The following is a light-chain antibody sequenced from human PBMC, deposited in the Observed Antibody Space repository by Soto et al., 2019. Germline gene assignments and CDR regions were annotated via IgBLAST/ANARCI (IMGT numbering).Light chain of an antibody. J-gene: IGKJ4*01. CDR1: QSISSW. CDR2: DAS. CDR3: QQYNRYSS. V-gene: IGKV1-5*01. Sequence: VDRVTSTCRASQSISSWLAWYQQKPGKAPKLLIYDASSLESGVPSRFSGSGSGTEFTLTISSLQPDDFATYYCQQYNRYSSFGGGTKVDIK.